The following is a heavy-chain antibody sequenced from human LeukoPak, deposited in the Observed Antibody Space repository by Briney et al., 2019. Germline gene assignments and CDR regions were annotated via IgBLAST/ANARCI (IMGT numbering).Heavy chain of an antibody. D-gene: IGHD4-23*01. V-gene: IGHV1-69*13. CDR1: GGTFRSNA. CDR3: ARGWLAETTVVSPYNY. J-gene: IGHJ4*02. Sequence: SVKVSCKASGGTFRSNAISWVRQAPGQGLEWMGGITPIFGTANYAQKFQGRVTITAVESMSTAYMELSSLRSEDTAVYYCARGWLAETTVVSPYNYWGQGTLVTVSS. CDR2: ITPIFGTA.